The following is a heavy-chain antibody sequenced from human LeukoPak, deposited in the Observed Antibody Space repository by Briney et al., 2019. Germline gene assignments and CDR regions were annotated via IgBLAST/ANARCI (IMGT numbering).Heavy chain of an antibody. D-gene: IGHD6-13*01. CDR2: ISSSGSTI. V-gene: IGHV3-11*01. CDR3: ARDLMGIAYRGAFYY. CDR1: GYSISSGYY. Sequence: LSLTCTVSGYSISSGYYWGWIRQAPGKGLEWVSYISSSGSTIHYADSVKGRFTISRDNAKNSLYLQMNSLRAEDTAVYYCARDLMGIAYRGAFYYWGQGTLVTVSS. J-gene: IGHJ4*02.